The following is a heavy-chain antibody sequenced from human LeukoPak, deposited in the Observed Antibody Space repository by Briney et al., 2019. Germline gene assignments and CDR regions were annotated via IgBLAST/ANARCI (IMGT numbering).Heavy chain of an antibody. CDR3: VKGYSSGWTREYYVMDV. V-gene: IGHV3-23*01. D-gene: IGHD6-19*01. CDR1: GFTFITYA. J-gene: IGHJ6*02. CDR2: VSAGGAGT. Sequence: GGSLRLSCAASGFTFITYAMTWVRQAPGKGLDWVSTVSAGGAGTYYADSMKGRFTISRDNSKNTLYLQMNSLRAEDTALYYCVKGYSSGWTREYYVMDVWGQGTTVTVSS.